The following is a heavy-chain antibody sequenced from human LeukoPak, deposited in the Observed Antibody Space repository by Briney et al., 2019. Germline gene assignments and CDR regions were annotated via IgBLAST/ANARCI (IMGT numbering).Heavy chain of an antibody. V-gene: IGHV3-7*01. CDR3: ARYGNGAWLGHYAFDM. J-gene: IGHJ3*02. CDR1: GFTLSYYW. CDR2: IKQDGSEK. Sequence: PGGSLRLSCAASGFTLSYYWMSWVRQAPGKGLEWVANIKQDGSEKYYVDSVKGRFTISKDNAKNSLYLQVNSLKAEDTAVYYCARYGNGAWLGHYAFDMWGQGTMVTVSS. D-gene: IGHD6-19*01.